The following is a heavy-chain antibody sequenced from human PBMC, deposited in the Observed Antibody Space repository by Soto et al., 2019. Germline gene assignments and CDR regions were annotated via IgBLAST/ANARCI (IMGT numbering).Heavy chain of an antibody. Sequence: DVQVEESGGGLVKPGGSLRLACNFSFSMYSMDWVRQAPGKGLEWVASISSGSDYIKYADSVKGRFTISRDNTKNSVSLQMSSLRVEDRAMYYCTRDQGGSYDSWFDPWGRGTLVTVSS. CDR2: ISSGSDYI. D-gene: IGHD1-26*01. J-gene: IGHJ5*02. CDR1: FSMYS. CDR3: TRDQGGSYDSWFDP. V-gene: IGHV3-21*06.